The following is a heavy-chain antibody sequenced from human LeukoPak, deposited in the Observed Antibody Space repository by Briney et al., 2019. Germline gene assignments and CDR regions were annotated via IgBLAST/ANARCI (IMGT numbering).Heavy chain of an antibody. CDR3: ARDRGIEAAAGTLSYYYYGMDV. CDR1: GYTFTSYD. CDR2: IIPIFGTA. J-gene: IGHJ6*02. Sequence: SVKVSCKASGYTFTSYDINWVRQATGQGLEWMGGIIPIFGTANYAQKFQGRVTITTDESTSTAYMELRSLRSDDTAVYYCARDRGIEAAAGTLSYYYYGMDVWGQGTTVTVSS. D-gene: IGHD6-13*01. V-gene: IGHV1-69*05.